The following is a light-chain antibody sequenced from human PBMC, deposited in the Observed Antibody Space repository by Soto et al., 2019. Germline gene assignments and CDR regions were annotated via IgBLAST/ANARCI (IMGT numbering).Light chain of an antibody. CDR3: QQYYSTPYT. Sequence: DIVMTQSPDSLAVSLGERATINCKSSQSVLYSSNNKNYLAWYQQKPGQPPKLLMYWASTRESGVTDRFSGSGSETDFTLTISSLQAEDVAVYFCQQYYSTPYTFGRGTKREIK. CDR2: WAS. J-gene: IGKJ2*01. CDR1: QSVLYSSNNKNY. V-gene: IGKV4-1*01.